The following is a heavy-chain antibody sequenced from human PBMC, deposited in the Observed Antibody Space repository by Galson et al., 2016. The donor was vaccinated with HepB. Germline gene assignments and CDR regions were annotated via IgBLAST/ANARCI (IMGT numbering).Heavy chain of an antibody. Sequence: SLRLSCAASGFTFGDFWMHWVRQAPGKGLVWVSRIDSDGTSTKDADSVKGRFITSRDNAKNTLSLQMNNLRVEDTAVYYCVRDGDTVRFPLDYWGQGTLVTVSS. V-gene: IGHV3-74*01. J-gene: IGHJ4*02. CDR1: GFTFGDFW. D-gene: IGHD5-18*01. CDR3: VRDGDTVRFPLDY. CDR2: IDSDGTST.